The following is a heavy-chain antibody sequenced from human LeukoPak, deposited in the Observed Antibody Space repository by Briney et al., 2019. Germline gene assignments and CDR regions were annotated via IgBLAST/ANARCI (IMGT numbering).Heavy chain of an antibody. CDR3: AREIGDYGDPLGYFDL. J-gene: IGHJ2*01. CDR2: IYYSGST. V-gene: IGHV4-31*03. CDR1: GGSISSSSYY. D-gene: IGHD4-17*01. Sequence: SETLSLTCTVSGGSISSSSYYWSWIRQHPGKGLEWIGYIYYSGSTYYNPSLKSRVTISVDTSKNQFSLKLSSVTAADTAVYYCAREIGDYGDPLGYFDLWGRGTLVTVSS.